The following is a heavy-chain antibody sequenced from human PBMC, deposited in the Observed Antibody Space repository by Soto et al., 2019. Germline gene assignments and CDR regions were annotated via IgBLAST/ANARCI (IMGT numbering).Heavy chain of an antibody. CDR1: GFTFSSFG. CDR3: AKERSVVATTPDFDY. D-gene: IGHD5-12*01. V-gene: IGHV3-30*18. Sequence: QVQLVESGGGVVQPGRSLRLSCAASGFTFSSFGMHWVRQAPGKGLEWVAVASYDGSYKYYADSVKSRFTISRDNSKNPLYLQMNSLRAEDTAVYYGAKERSVVATTPDFDYWGQGTLVTVSS. J-gene: IGHJ4*02. CDR2: ASYDGSYK.